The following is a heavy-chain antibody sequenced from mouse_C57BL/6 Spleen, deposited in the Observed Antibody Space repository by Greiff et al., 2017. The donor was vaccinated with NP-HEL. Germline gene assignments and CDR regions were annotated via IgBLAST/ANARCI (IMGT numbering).Heavy chain of an antibody. CDR2: IYPGDGDT. J-gene: IGHJ4*01. D-gene: IGHD4-1*01. Sequence: VQLQQSGPELVKPGASVKISCKASGYAFSSSWMNWVKQRPGKGLEWIGRIYPGDGDTNYNGKFKGKATLTADKSSSTAYMQLSSLTSEDSAVYFCASLGDAMDYWGQGTSVTVSS. CDR3: ASLGDAMDY. CDR1: GYAFSSSW. V-gene: IGHV1-82*01.